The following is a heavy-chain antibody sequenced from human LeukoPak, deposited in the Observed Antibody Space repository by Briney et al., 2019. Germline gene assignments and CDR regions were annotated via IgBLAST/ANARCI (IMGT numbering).Heavy chain of an antibody. CDR2: IYAGGNT. CDR3: ARVPGRPAAVFDY. CDR1: GGSISSYY. J-gene: IGHJ4*02. Sequence: PSETLSLTCTVSGGSISSYYWSWIRQPAGKGLKWVGRIYAGGNTNYNPSLNSRVTMSLDTSKNQFSLKLSSVTAADSAFYYCARVPGRPAAVFDYWGQGTLVTVSS. V-gene: IGHV4-4*07. D-gene: IGHD2-2*01.